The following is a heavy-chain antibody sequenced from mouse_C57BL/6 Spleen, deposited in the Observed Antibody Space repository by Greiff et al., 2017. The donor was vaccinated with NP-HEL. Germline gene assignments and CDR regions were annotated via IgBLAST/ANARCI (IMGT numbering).Heavy chain of an antibody. V-gene: IGHV2-6-1*01. J-gene: IGHJ4*01. CDR3: ARHPIYYDSSYAMDY. CDR1: GFSLTSYG. CDR2: IWSDGST. D-gene: IGHD2-4*01. Sequence: VMLVESGPGLVAPSQSLSITCTVSGFSLTSYGVHWVRQPPGKGLEWLVVIWSDGSTTYNSALKSRLSISKDNSKSQVFLKMNSLQTDDTAMYYCARHPIYYDSSYAMDYWGQGTSVTVSS.